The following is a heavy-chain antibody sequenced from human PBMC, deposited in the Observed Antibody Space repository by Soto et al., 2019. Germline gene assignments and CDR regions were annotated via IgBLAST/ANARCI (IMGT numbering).Heavy chain of an antibody. J-gene: IGHJ6*02. CDR2: ISYDGSNK. V-gene: IGHV3-30-3*01. CDR3: ARVGYSGITGTTSPGMDV. D-gene: IGHD1-20*01. Sequence: GGSLRLSCAASGFTFSSYAMHWVRQAPGKGLEWVAVISYDGSNKYYADSVKGRFTISRDNSKNTLYLQMNSLRAEDTAVYYCARVGYSGITGTTSPGMDVWGQGTTVTVSS. CDR1: GFTFSSYA.